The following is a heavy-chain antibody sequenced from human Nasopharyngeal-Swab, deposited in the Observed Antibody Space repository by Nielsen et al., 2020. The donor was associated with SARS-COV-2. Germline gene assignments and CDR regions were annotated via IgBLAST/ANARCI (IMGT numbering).Heavy chain of an antibody. Sequence: RQASGKGLEWIGYIYHSGSTYYNPSLKSRVTISVDRSKNQFSLKLSSVTAADTAVYYCARLSGLFDYWSQGTLVTVSS. D-gene: IGHD6-19*01. V-gene: IGHV4-30-2*04. CDR3: ARLSGLFDY. CDR2: IYHSGST. J-gene: IGHJ4*02.